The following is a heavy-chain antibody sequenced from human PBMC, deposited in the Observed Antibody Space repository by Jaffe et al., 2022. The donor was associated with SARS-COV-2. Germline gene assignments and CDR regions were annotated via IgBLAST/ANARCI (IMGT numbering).Heavy chain of an antibody. J-gene: IGHJ6*02. Sequence: QVQLQESGPGLVKPSQTLSLTCTVSGGSISSGSYYWSWIRQPAGKGLEWIGRIYTSGSTNYNPSLKSRVTISVDTSKNQFSLKLSSVTAADTAVYYCAREEVRIAARLNYYYGMDVWGQGTTVTVSS. V-gene: IGHV4-61*02. CDR2: IYTSGST. CDR1: GGSISSGSYY. D-gene: IGHD6-6*01. CDR3: AREEVRIAARLNYYYGMDV.